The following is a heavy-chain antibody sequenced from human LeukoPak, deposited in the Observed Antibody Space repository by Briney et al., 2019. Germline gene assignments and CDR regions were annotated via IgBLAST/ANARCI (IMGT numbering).Heavy chain of an antibody. V-gene: IGHV3-21*04. J-gene: IGHJ4*02. CDR2: ISSSSSYI. CDR3: AKPRDYYGPFAY. CDR1: GFTFSSYS. D-gene: IGHD3-10*01. Sequence: GGSLRPSCAASGFTFSSYSMNWVRQAPGKGLEWVSSISSSSSYIYYADSVKGRFTISRDNAKNSLYLQMNSLRAEDTAVYYCAKPRDYYGPFAYWGQGTLVTVSS.